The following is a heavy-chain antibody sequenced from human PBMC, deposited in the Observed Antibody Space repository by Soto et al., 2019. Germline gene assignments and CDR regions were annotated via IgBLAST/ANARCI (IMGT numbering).Heavy chain of an antibody. CDR1: GYTFTSYG. D-gene: IGHD3-9*01. CDR3: ARDPGFRSDY. J-gene: IGHJ4*02. CDR2: SSAYNGNT. V-gene: IGHV1-18*01. Sequence: QVQLVQSGAEVKKPGASVKVSCKASGYTFTSYGISWVRQAPGQVVEWMGWSSAYNGNTNYAQKLQGTVTMTTDTSTSKAYMELRSLGSADTSVYYSARDPGFRSDYWGQGTLVTVSS.